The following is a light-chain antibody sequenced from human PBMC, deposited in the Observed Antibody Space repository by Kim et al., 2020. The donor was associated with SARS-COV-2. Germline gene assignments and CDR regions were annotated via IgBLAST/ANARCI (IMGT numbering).Light chain of an antibody. J-gene: IGKJ1*01. CDR2: GAS. CDR3: QQYGRSPWT. Sequence: EIVLTQSPGTLSLSPGERATLSCRASQSVSSSYLAWYQQKPGQAPRLLIYGASCRATGIPDRFSGRGSGTDFTLTISRLEPEDFAVYYCQQYGRSPWTFGQGTKVDIK. CDR1: QSVSSSY. V-gene: IGKV3-20*01.